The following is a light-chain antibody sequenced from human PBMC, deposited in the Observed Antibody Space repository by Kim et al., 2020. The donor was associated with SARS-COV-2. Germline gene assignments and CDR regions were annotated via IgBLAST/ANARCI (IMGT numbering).Light chain of an antibody. CDR3: QQYVDFPYT. CDR2: AAY. J-gene: IGKJ2*01. V-gene: IGKV1D-8*02. CDR1: QNIARY. Sequence: SASTGDKVTVTCRLTQNIARYLAWFQQRPGKAPQLLIYAAYTLHTGAPSRFSGSGSGTDFTLTINPLQSEESATYFCQQYVDFPYTFGQGTKLEI.